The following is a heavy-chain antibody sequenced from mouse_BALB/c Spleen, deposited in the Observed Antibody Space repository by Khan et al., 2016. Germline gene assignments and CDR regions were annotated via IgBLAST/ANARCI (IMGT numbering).Heavy chain of an antibody. D-gene: IGHD2-4*01. CDR2: IDPANGNT. CDR1: GFNIKDTY. V-gene: IGHV14-3*02. J-gene: IGHJ3*01. CDR3: ARAYYDDWFAY. Sequence: VQLQQSGAELVKPGASVKLSCTASGFNIKDTYMHWVKQRPEQGLEWIGKIDPANGNTKYDPNFQGKATITADTSSNTAYLQLSSLTSEDTAVYYCARAYYDDWFAYWGQGTLVTVSA.